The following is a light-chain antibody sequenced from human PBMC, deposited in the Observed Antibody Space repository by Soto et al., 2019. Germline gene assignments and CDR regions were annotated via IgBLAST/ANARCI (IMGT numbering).Light chain of an antibody. CDR1: QSVSCSS. V-gene: IGKV3-20*01. CDR2: GAS. CDR3: QQYDRSPET. J-gene: IGKJ3*01. Sequence: EIVLTQSPGTLSLSPGERATLSCRASQSVSCSSLAWYQQKPGQAPRLLIYGASSRATGIPDRFSGSGSGTDFTLTISRLEPADFAVYYCQQYDRSPETFGPGTKVNIK.